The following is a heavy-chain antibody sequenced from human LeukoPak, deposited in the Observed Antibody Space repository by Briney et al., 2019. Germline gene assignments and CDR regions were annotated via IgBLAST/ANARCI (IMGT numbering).Heavy chain of an antibody. J-gene: IGHJ4*02. D-gene: IGHD1-26*01. CDR2: ISGGGGST. Sequence: PGGSLRLSCAASGFTFTSYSMNWVRQAPGKGLEWVSTISGGGGSTYYADSVKGRFTISRDNSKNTLYLQMNSLRAEDTAVYYCARGPGISGGYYVGDFWGQGTLVTVSS. CDR1: GFTFTSYS. CDR3: ARGPGISGGYYVGDF. V-gene: IGHV3-23*01.